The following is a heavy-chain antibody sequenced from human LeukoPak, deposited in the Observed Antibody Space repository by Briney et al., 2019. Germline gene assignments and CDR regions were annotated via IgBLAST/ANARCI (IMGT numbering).Heavy chain of an antibody. Sequence: GGSLRLSCAASGFTFSSYSMNWVRQAPGKGLEWVSHITASGTAMFYADSVKGRFTISRDNAKNSLYSQMNSLRDEDTAVYYCASSGSYRFDYWGQGTLVTVSS. V-gene: IGHV3-48*02. CDR3: ASSGSYRFDY. CDR1: GFTFSSYS. J-gene: IGHJ4*02. D-gene: IGHD1-26*01. CDR2: ITASGTAM.